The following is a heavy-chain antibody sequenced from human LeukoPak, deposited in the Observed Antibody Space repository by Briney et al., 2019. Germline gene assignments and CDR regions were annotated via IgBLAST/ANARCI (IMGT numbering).Heavy chain of an antibody. CDR2: IRYDGSNK. CDR3: ARGGYDWGYYDSSGRAVGGIFDY. CDR1: GFTFSTYG. J-gene: IGHJ4*02. Sequence: PGGSLRLSCAASGFTFSTYGMHWVRQAPGKGLEWAAFIRYDGSNKYYADSVKGRLTISRDNSKNTLYLQMNSLRAEDTAVYYCARGGYDWGYYDSSGRAVGGIFDYWGQGTLVTVSS. V-gene: IGHV3-30*02. D-gene: IGHD3-22*01.